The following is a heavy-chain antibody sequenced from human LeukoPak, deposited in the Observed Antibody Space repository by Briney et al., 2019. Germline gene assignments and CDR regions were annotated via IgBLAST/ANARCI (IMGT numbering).Heavy chain of an antibody. Sequence: ASVKLSCKASGYSFTTYYMHWVRQAPGQGLEWMGIINPSGGTTTYAQKFQSRVTMTRDTSTSTVYMELSSLRSEDTAVYYCAREMAATFRTFDYWGQGTLVTVSS. J-gene: IGHJ4*02. V-gene: IGHV1-46*01. D-gene: IGHD5-24*01. CDR1: GYSFTTYY. CDR3: AREMAATFRTFDY. CDR2: INPSGGTT.